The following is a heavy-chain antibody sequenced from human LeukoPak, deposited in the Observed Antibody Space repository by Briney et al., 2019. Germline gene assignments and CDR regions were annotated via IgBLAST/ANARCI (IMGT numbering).Heavy chain of an antibody. Sequence: SQTLSLTCTVSGGSISSGGDYWSWIRQPPGKGLEWIGYIYHSGSTYYNPSLKSRVTISVDRSKNQFSLKLSSVTAADTAVYYCASRDTAMVVNDYWGQGTLVTVSS. D-gene: IGHD5-18*01. CDR3: ASRDTAMVVNDY. V-gene: IGHV4-30-2*01. CDR1: GGSISSGGDY. CDR2: IYHSGST. J-gene: IGHJ4*02.